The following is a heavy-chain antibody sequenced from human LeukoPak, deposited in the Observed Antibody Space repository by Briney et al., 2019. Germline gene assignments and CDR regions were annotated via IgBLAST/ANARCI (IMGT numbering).Heavy chain of an antibody. J-gene: IGHJ4*02. CDR1: GGSISTYY. CDR3: ARDQGGYSSSLIFDS. V-gene: IGHV4-59*01. D-gene: IGHD2-15*01. Sequence: AGTLSLTCTVSGGSISTYYWSWIRQPPGKGLEWIGYIYYSGSTNYYPSLKSRVIISVDTSKNQFSLDLSSVTAADTAAYYCARDQGGYSSSLIFDSWGQGTLVTV. CDR2: IYYSGST.